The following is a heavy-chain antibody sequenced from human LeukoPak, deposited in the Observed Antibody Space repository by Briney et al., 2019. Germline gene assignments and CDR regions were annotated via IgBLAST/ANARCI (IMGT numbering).Heavy chain of an antibody. CDR3: ARDTNPMRYYYDSSVDY. D-gene: IGHD3-22*01. V-gene: IGHV3-7*01. J-gene: IGHJ4*02. CDR2: IKEDGSEE. CDR1: GFTFNSYW. Sequence: GGSLRLSCAASGFTFNSYWMTWVRQAPGEGLEWVANIKEDGSEEYYVDSVKGRFTISRDNAKNSLYLQMDSLRVEDTAVYYCARDTNPMRYYYDSSVDYWGQGILVTVSS.